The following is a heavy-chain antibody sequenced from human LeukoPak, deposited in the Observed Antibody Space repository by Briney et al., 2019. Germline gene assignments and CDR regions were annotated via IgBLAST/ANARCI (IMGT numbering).Heavy chain of an antibody. CDR2: IYYSGST. D-gene: IGHD6-13*01. CDR3: ARVYSSSWLIDY. J-gene: IGHJ4*02. V-gene: IGHV4-31*03. CDR1: GGSISSGGYY. Sequence: SQTLSLTCIVSGGSISSGGYYWSWIRQPPGKGLEWIGYIYYSGSTYYNPSLKSRVTISVDTSKNQFSLKLISVTAADTAVYYCARVYSSSWLIDYWGQGTLVTVSS.